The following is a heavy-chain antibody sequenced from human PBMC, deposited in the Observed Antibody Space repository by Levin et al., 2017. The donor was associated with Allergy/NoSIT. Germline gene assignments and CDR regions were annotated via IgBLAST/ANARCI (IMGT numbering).Heavy chain of an antibody. V-gene: IGHV1-8*01. CDR3: ARATRNELLSEY. CDR1: GYTFTHYD. CDR2: MNPDSGNS. J-gene: IGHJ4*02. Sequence: PKASVKVSCKASGYTFTHYDFTWVRQATGQGLEWMGWMNPDSGNSNFAQKFRGRVTVTTDSSISTVYMELRNLRSEDTAVYYCARATRNELLSEYWGQGTLVTVSS. D-gene: IGHD2-21*02.